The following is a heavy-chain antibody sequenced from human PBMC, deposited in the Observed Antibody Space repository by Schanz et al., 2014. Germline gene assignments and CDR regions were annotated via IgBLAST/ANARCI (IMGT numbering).Heavy chain of an antibody. D-gene: IGHD3-10*01. CDR3: AKGRFGELSAFDI. CDR1: GFTFSIYA. CDR2: ISGSGGST. V-gene: IGHV3-23*04. J-gene: IGHJ3*02. Sequence: VQLVESGGGVVQPGRSLRLSCAASGFTFSIYAMHWVRQAPGKGLEWVSAISGSGGSTYYADSVKGRFTISRDNSKNTLYLQMNSLRAEDTAVYYCAKGRFGELSAFDIWGQGTMVTVSS.